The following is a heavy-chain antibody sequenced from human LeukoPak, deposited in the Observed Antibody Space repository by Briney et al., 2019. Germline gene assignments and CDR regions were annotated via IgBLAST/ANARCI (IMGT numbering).Heavy chain of an antibody. J-gene: IGHJ4*02. CDR1: GFTFSSYA. V-gene: IGHV3-64*01. CDR2: ISSNGGST. D-gene: IGHD1-26*01. CDR3: AREGEWELVDY. Sequence: GGSLRLSCAASGFTFSSYAMHWVRQAPGKGLEYVSAISSNGGSTYYANSVKGRLTISRDNSKNTLYLQMGSLRAEDMAVYYCAREGEWELVDYWGQGTLVTVSS.